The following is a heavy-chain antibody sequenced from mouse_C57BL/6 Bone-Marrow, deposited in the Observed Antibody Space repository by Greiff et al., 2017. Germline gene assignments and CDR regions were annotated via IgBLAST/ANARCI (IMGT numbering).Heavy chain of an antibody. CDR3: ARWETAQAKAWFAY. D-gene: IGHD3-2*02. CDR1: GYTFTSYW. CDR2: IDPSDSYT. J-gene: IGHJ3*01. V-gene: IGHV1-59*01. Sequence: QVQLQQPGAELVRPGPSVKLSCKASGYTFTSYWMHWVKQRPGQGLEWIGVIDPSDSYTNYNQQFKGKATLTVDTSSSTAYMQLSSLASEDSAVYYCARWETAQAKAWFAYWGQGTLVTVSA.